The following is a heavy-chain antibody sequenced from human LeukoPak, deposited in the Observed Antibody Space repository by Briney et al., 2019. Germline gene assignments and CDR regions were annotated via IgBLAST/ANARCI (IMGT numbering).Heavy chain of an antibody. CDR3: ARRQLSGIPDWAY. CDR1: GGSISSSSYY. Sequence: PSETLSLTCTVSGGSISSSSYYWGWIRQPPGKGLEWIGSIYYSGSTYYNPSLKSRVTISVDTFKNQFSLKLSSVTAADTAVYYCARRQLSGIPDWAYWGQGTLVTVSS. CDR2: IYYSGST. V-gene: IGHV4-39*07. J-gene: IGHJ4*02. D-gene: IGHD3-16*02.